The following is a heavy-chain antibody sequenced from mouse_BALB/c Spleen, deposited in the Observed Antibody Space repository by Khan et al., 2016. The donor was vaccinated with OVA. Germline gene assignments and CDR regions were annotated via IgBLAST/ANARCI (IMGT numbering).Heavy chain of an antibody. V-gene: IGHV3-2*02. J-gene: IGHJ2*01. CDR1: GYSITSGYG. CDR3: ARTARIKY. D-gene: IGHD1-2*01. CDR2: ISYSGST. Sequence: EVELVESGPGLVKPSQSLSLTCTVTGYSITSGYGWNWIRQFPGNKLEWMGYISYSGSTNYNQSLKSRISITRDTSKNQFFLQLNSVTTEDTATYYYARTARIKYWGQGTTLTVSS.